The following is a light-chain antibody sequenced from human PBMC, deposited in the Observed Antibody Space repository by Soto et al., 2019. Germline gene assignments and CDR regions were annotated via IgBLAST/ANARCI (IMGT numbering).Light chain of an antibody. J-gene: IGLJ1*01. CDR1: SGFVGSFSL. Sequence: QSALAQPASVSGSPGQSITISCTGTSGFVGSFSLVSWYQQHPGKAPKVMISEGHRRPSGVPDRFSGSKSGDTASLTISGLQAEDEAEYSCFSYSTSSSLYVFGSGTKVTVL. CDR3: FSYSTSSSLYV. V-gene: IGLV2-14*02. CDR2: EGH.